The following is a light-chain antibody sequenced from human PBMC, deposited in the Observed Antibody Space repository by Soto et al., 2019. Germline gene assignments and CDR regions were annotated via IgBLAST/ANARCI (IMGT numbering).Light chain of an antibody. J-gene: IGKJ1*01. V-gene: IGKV1-6*01. Sequence: AIQMTQSPSSLSASVGDRVTITCRARQGIRNDLGGYQQKPGKAPKLLIYAASSLESGVPSRFSGSGSGTDFTLTISSLQPEDCATYYCLQDYTYPWTFGQGTKVEIK. CDR3: LQDYTYPWT. CDR2: AAS. CDR1: QGIRND.